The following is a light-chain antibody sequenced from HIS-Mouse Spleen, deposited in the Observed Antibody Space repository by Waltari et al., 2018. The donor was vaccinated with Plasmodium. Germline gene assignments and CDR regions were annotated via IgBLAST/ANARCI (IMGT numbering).Light chain of an antibody. CDR3: QVWDSSSDHYV. CDR1: NIGRKS. J-gene: IGLJ1*01. Sequence: SYVLTQPPSVYVAPGQTAWITCGGNNIGRKSVNWYQERPGQAPFLVVYDDSDRPSGIPERFSGSNSGNTATLTISRVEAGDEADYYCQVWDSSSDHYVFGTGTKVTVL. V-gene: IGLV3-21*02. CDR2: DDS.